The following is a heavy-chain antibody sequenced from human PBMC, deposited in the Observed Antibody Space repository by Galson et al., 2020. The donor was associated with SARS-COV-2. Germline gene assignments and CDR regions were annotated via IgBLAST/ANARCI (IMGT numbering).Heavy chain of an antibody. Sequence: ESGPTLVQPTQTLTLTCTLSGFSLSTPGMRVSWIRQPPRQALEWLARIDWDDDKYYSTSLKTRLTISKDTSKNQVALTMTSMDPVDTATYYCARIRVGSSGTYYGLDVWGQGATVAVSS. CDR3: ARIRVGSSGTYYGLDV. CDR1: GFSLSTPGMR. CDR2: IDWDDDK. D-gene: IGHD3-22*01. V-gene: IGHV2-70*04. J-gene: IGHJ6*02.